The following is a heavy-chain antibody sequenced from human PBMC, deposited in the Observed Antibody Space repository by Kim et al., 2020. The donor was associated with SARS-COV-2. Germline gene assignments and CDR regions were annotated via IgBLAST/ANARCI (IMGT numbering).Heavy chain of an antibody. D-gene: IGHD6-13*01. J-gene: IGHJ4*02. Sequence: GGSLRLSCAASGFTFSDYTMNWVRQAPGKGLEWVSFISSSSTTIYYADSVKVRFTISRDNAKNSLLLQMNSLRAEDTAVYYCTRPPLYSSSWLLDYWGQGTLVTVSS. CDR1: GFTFSDYT. CDR2: ISSSSTTI. V-gene: IGHV3-48*04. CDR3: TRPPLYSSSWLLDY.